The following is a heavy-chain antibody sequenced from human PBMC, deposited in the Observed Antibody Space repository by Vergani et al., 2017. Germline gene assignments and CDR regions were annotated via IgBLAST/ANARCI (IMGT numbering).Heavy chain of an antibody. J-gene: IGHJ3*02. Sequence: QLQLQESGPGLVKPSETLSLTCTVSGGSISSSSYYWGWIRQPPGKGLEWIGSIYYSGSTYYNPSLKGRVTISVDTSKNQFSLKLSSVTAADTAVYYCARRPAADDAFDIWGQGTMVTVSS. CDR2: IYYSGST. CDR3: ARRPAADDAFDI. CDR1: GGSISSSSYY. V-gene: IGHV4-39*01. D-gene: IGHD2-2*01.